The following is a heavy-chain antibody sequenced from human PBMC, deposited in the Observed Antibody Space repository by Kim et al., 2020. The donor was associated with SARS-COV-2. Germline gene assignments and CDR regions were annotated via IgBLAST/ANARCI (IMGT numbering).Heavy chain of an antibody. J-gene: IGHJ5*02. Sequence: ASVKVSCKASGYSFNDYAINWVRQAPGQGLEWVGWITTYSGNAIYAQKFQARVTMTADTSTNTAYMELTSLSSDDTGVYYCARNGYDLRSWFDPWGQGTLVTVSS. V-gene: IGHV1-18*01. CDR3: ARNGYDLRSWFDP. CDR2: ITTYSGNA. D-gene: IGHD3-3*01. CDR1: GYSFNDYA.